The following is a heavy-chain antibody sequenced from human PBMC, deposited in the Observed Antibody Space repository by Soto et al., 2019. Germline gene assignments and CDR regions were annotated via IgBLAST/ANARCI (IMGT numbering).Heavy chain of an antibody. V-gene: IGHV1-2*02. J-gene: IGHJ6*02. CDR3: ARKMAGYYYGMDV. CDR2: INPKNGGT. Sequence: GASVKVSCKASGFTFTGYYIHWVRQAPGQGLEWMGWINPKNGGTNYAQNVQGRVTMTRDTSITTAYMEVSRLRSDDTAVYYCARKMAGYYYGMDVWGQGTTVTVSS. CDR1: GFTFTGYY.